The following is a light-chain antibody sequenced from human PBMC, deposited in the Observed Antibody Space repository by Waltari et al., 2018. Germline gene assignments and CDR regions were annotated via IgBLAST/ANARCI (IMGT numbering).Light chain of an antibody. CDR1: QSVSSNY. J-gene: IGKJ1*01. CDR2: CAS. V-gene: IGKV3-20*01. Sequence: EIVLTQSPGTLPLSPGERATLACRSSQSVSSNYLAWYQQKPGQAPRLLIYCASSRATGIPDRFSGSGSGTDFTLTIRRLEPEDFVVYYCQQYGSSQGTFGQGTKVDFK. CDR3: QQYGSSQGT.